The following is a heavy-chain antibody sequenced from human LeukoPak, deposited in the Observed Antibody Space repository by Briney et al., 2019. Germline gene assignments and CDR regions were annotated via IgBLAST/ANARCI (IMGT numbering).Heavy chain of an antibody. D-gene: IGHD2-8*01. CDR3: AKELYGNPSGY. Sequence: GGSLRLSCATSGFTLRSSAMSWVRQAPGKGLEWVSAISGDGGTISYAASVRGRFTISRDNAKNTLFLQMSSLRAGDTALYYCAKELYGNPSGYWGQGTRVTVSS. CDR2: ISGDGGTI. CDR1: GFTLRSSA. V-gene: IGHV3-23*01. J-gene: IGHJ4*02.